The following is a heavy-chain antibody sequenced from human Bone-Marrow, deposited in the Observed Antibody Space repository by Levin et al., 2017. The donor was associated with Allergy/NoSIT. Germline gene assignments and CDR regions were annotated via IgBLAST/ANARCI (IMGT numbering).Heavy chain of an antibody. D-gene: IGHD1-1*01. CDR2: IYWDDDK. Sequence: SGPTLVKPTQTLTLTCTFSGFSFSTNGVGVGWIRQPPGKALEWLAIIYWDDDKGYSPSLKTRLTIAKDTSKNQVVLTMTNMGPVDTATYYCVHRNIYTTDDFVYLGQGTLVSVSS. J-gene: IGHJ4*02. CDR1: GFSFSTNGVG. CDR3: VHRNIYTTDDFVY. V-gene: IGHV2-5*02.